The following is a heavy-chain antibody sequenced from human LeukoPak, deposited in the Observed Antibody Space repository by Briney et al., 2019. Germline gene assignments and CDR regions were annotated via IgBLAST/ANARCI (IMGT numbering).Heavy chain of an antibody. V-gene: IGHV3-7*04. D-gene: IGHD6-19*01. CDR1: GSTLSSYW. J-gene: IGHJ4*02. Sequence: PGGSLRLSCAASGSTLSSYWMSWVRQAPGKGLEWVAAINQDGSDKYYVGSVKGRFTISRDNPKNSLYLQMNSLTADDTAVYYCARDLSAVDGTNYWGQGTLVTVSS. CDR3: ARDLSAVDGTNY. CDR2: INQDGSDK.